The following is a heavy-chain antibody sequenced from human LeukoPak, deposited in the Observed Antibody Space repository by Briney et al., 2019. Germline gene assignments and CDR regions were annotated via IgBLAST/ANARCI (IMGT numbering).Heavy chain of an antibody. J-gene: IGHJ4*02. CDR1: GFTFSSYA. Sequence: GGSLRLSCAASGFTFSSYAMSWVRQAPGKGLEWVSAISGSGGSTYYADSVKGRFTISRDNSKNTLYVQMNNLRAEDTAVYYCAKAVGYSSGWPRFDYWGQGTQVTVSS. CDR2: ISGSGGST. CDR3: AKAVGYSSGWPRFDY. D-gene: IGHD6-19*01. V-gene: IGHV3-23*01.